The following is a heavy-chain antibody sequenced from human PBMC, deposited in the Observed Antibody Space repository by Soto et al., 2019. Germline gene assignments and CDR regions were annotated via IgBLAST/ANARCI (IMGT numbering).Heavy chain of an antibody. CDR2: MNPNSGNT. V-gene: IGHV1-8*01. CDR1: GYTFTSYD. J-gene: IGHJ3*02. D-gene: IGHD5-12*01. Sequence: ASVKVSCKASGYTFTSYDINWVRQATGQGLEWMGWMNPNSGNTGYAQKFQGRVTMTRNTSISTAYMELSSLRSEDTAVYYCARGLQGYSGYDDAFDIWGQGTMVTVSS. CDR3: ARGLQGYSGYDDAFDI.